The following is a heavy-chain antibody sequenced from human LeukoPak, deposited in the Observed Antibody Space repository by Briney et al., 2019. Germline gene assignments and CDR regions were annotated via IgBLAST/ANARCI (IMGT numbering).Heavy chain of an antibody. CDR1: GGSISSSNW. J-gene: IGHJ5*02. Sequence: PSGTLSLTCAVSGGSISSSNWWSWVRPPPGKGLEWIGEIYHSGSTNYKPSLKSRVTISVDKSKNQFSLKLSSVTAADTAVYYCARAGIAVAGDWFDPWGQGTLVTVSS. CDR3: ARAGIAVAGDWFDP. D-gene: IGHD6-19*01. CDR2: IYHSGST. V-gene: IGHV4-4*02.